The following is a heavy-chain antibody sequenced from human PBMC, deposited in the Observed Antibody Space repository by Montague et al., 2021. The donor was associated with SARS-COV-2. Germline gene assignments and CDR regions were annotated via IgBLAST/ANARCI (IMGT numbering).Heavy chain of an antibody. CDR1: GDSISSYY. V-gene: IGHV4-59*01. J-gene: IGHJ5*02. CDR3: ARGGGYCSGGSCYYWFDP. CDR2: IYNSGTT. Sequence: SETLSLTCTVSGDSISSYYRNWIRQPPGKGLEWIGYIYNSGTTNYNPSVKSRVTISVDTSKNQFSLKLNSVTAVDTAVYYCARGGGYCSGGSCYYWFDPWGQGTLVTVSS. D-gene: IGHD2-15*01.